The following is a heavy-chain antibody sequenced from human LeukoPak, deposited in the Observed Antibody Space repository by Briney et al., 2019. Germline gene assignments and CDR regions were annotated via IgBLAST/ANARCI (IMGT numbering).Heavy chain of an antibody. Sequence: PGGSLRLSCAASGFTFDDYAMHWVRQAPGKGLEWVSGISWNSGSIGYADSVKGRFTISRDNAKNSLYLQMNSLRAEDTALYYCAKGTGYSYGLGGYFDYWGQGTLVTVSS. CDR1: GFTFDDYA. V-gene: IGHV3-9*01. J-gene: IGHJ4*02. D-gene: IGHD5-18*01. CDR3: AKGTGYSYGLGGYFDY. CDR2: ISWNSGSI.